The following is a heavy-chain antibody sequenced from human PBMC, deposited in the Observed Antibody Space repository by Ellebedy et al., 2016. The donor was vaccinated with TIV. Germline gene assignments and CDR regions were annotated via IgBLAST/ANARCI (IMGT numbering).Heavy chain of an antibody. CDR1: GFTFSGYY. Sequence: GGSLRLSCAASGFTFSGYYMHRVRQAPGKGLEWVSVIWFDGSNAYFADSVKGRFTSSRDNSKNTLYLQMNGLRADDTAVYYCARDRSLGPSRYFDLWGRGTLVTVSS. CDR2: IWFDGSNA. V-gene: IGHV3-33*01. J-gene: IGHJ2*01. D-gene: IGHD3-16*01. CDR3: ARDRSLGPSRYFDL.